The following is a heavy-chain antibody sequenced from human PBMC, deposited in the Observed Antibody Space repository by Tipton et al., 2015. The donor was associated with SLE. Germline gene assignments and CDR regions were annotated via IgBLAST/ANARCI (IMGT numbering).Heavy chain of an antibody. CDR3: ARDGGVGATRGAFDI. V-gene: IGHV4-61*08. Sequence: TLSLTCTVSGGSISSGGYYWSWIRQHPGKGLEWIGYIYYGGSTNYNPSLKSRVTISVDTSKNQFSLKLSSVTAADTAVYYCARDGGVGATRGAFDIWGQGTMVTVSS. J-gene: IGHJ3*02. CDR2: IYYGGST. CDR1: GGSISSGGYY. D-gene: IGHD1-26*01.